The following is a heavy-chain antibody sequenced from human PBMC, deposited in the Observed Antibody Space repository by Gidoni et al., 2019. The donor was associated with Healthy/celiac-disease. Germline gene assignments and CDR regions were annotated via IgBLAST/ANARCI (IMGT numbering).Heavy chain of an antibody. V-gene: IGHV1-8*01. J-gene: IGHJ6*03. D-gene: IGHD2-21*02. CDR3: ARELFRYCGGDCYSYYYYYMDV. CDR2: MNPNSGNT. Sequence: QVQLVQSVAEVKKPGASVKVSCKASGYPFTSYDINCVRQATGQGLEWMGWMNPNSGNTGYAQKFQGRVTMTRNTSISTAYMELSSLRSEDTAVYYCARELFRYCGGDCYSYYYYYMDVWGKGTTVTVSS. CDR1: GYPFTSYD.